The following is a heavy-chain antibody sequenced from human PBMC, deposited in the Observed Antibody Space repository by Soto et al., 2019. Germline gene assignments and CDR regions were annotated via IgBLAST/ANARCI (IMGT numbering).Heavy chain of an antibody. D-gene: IGHD6-13*01. J-gene: IGHJ6*02. Sequence: PSGTLSLTCTVSGGSISSYYWSWIRQPPGKGLEWIGYIYYSGSTNYNPALKSRVTISVDTSKNQFSLKLSSVTAADTAVYYCARARIAAAGTMGYYYGMDVWGQGTTVTVSS. V-gene: IGHV4-59*01. CDR3: ARARIAAAGTMGYYYGMDV. CDR2: IYYSGST. CDR1: GGSISSYY.